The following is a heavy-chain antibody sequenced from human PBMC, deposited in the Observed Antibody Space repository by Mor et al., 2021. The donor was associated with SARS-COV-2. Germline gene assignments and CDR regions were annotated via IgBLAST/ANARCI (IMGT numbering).Heavy chain of an antibody. CDR3: ALLLWFGESTRHDY. Sequence: RQPPGKGLEWIGEINQSGSTNYNPSLNSRVTISVDTSKNQFSLKLSSVTAADTAVYYCALLLWFGESTRHDYWGQGTL. D-gene: IGHD3-10*01. CDR2: INQSGST. V-gene: IGHV4-34*01. J-gene: IGHJ4*02.